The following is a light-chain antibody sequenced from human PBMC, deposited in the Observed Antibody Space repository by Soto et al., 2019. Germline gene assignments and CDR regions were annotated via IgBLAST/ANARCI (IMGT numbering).Light chain of an antibody. CDR3: SSFTSRFTFV. J-gene: IGLJ1*01. CDR1: RSDVGAYNY. CDR2: EVT. Sequence: QSALTQPASVSGSPGQSIAISCTGNRSDVGAYNYVSWYQQHPGKAPNLMISEVTNRPSGVSDRFSGSKSGNTASLTISGLQAEDEADYYCSSFTSRFTFVFGTGTKLTVL. V-gene: IGLV2-14*01.